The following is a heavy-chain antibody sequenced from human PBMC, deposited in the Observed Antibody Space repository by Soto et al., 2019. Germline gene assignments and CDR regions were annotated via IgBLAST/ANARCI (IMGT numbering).Heavy chain of an antibody. J-gene: IGHJ3*02. V-gene: IGHV4-34*01. CDR3: AGRRRIVVVPAAIVGGAFDI. D-gene: IGHD2-2*02. CDR2: INHSGST. CDR1: CGSFSGYY. Sequence: SETLSLTCAVYCGSFSGYYWSWIRQPPGKGLEWIGEINHSGSTNYNPSLKSRVTISVDTSKNQFSLKLSSVTAADTAVYYCAGRRRIVVVPAAIVGGAFDIWGQGTMVTVSS.